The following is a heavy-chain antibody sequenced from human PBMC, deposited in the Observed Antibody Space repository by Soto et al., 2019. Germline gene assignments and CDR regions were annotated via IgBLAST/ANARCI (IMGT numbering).Heavy chain of an antibody. CDR3: AHRLSGYNWNGGYFDY. CDR1: GFSLTSRPMG. V-gene: IGHV2-5*02. CDR2: IYWDDDK. D-gene: IGHD1-1*01. J-gene: IGHJ4*02. Sequence: QITLKESGPTRVKPTQTLTLTCTFSGFSLTSRPMGVGWIRQPPGKALEWLVFIYWDDDKRYSPSLKSRLTNTKDTSGKQVGLTKANMDPWDTTTYFCAHRLSGYNWNGGYFDYWGQGALVTVSS.